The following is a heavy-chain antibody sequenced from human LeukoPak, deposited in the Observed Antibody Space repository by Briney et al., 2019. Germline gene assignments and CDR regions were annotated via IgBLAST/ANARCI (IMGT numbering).Heavy chain of an antibody. CDR3: ARHRYYGSGSYSLNWFDP. CDR2: INHSGST. D-gene: IGHD3-10*01. V-gene: IGHV4-34*01. Sequence: PSETLSLTCAVYGGSFSGNFWTWIRQPPGKGLEWIGEINHSGSTNYNPSLKSRVTISVDTSKNQFSLKLSSVTAADTAVYYCARHRYYGSGSYSLNWFDPWGQGTLVTVSS. CDR1: GGSFSGNF. J-gene: IGHJ5*02.